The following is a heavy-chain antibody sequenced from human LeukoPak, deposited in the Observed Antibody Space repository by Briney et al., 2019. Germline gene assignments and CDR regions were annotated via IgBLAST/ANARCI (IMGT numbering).Heavy chain of an antibody. CDR2: ISAYNGNT. CDR3: ARRGPATYYDFWSGYRTGIYFDY. J-gene: IGHJ4*02. D-gene: IGHD3-3*01. Sequence: ASVKVSCKASGYTFTSYGISWVRQAPGQGLEWMGWISAYNGNTNYAQKLQGRVTMTTDTSTSTAYMELRSLRSDDTAVYYCARRGPATYYDFWSGYRTGIYFDYWGQGTLVTVSS. V-gene: IGHV1-18*01. CDR1: GYTFTSYG.